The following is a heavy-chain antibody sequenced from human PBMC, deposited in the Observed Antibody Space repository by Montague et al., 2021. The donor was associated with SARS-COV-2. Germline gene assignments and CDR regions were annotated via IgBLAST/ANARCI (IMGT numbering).Heavy chain of an antibody. CDR3: ARGGITSSGAPLDI. Sequence: SETLSLTCTVYGASLGSFYWSWVRQSPGGGLELVGEVSHRVVATYNPSFKSRVTISMDKSRNELSLKIISVTAADTALYFCARGGITSSGAPLDIWGQGTLVTVSS. CDR2: VSHRVVA. CDR1: GASLGSFY. D-gene: IGHD6-19*01. J-gene: IGHJ3*02. V-gene: IGHV4-34*01.